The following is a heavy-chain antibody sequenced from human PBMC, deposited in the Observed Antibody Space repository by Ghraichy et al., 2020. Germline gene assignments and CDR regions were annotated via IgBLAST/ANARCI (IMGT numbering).Heavy chain of an antibody. CDR1: GFTLSNYW. CDR3: AREYCSGGRCFFGTGGSHFDN. D-gene: IGHD2-15*01. V-gene: IGHV3-74*03. Sequence: GSLRLSCAASGFTLSNYWMHWVRQVPGKGLVWVSRIKSDGSSTTYADSVKGRFTISRDNAKNTLYLQMNSLRAEDTAVYYCAREYCSGGRCFFGTGGSHFDNWGQGTLVTVSS. J-gene: IGHJ4*02. CDR2: IKSDGSST.